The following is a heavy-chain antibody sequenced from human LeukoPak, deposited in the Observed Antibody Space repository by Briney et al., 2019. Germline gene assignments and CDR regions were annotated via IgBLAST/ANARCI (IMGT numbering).Heavy chain of an antibody. CDR2: ISVYNGDT. CDR1: GYTFTDNV. D-gene: IGHD1-26*01. Sequence: ASVKVSCKTSGYTFTDNVITWVRQAPGQGLEWMGWISVYNGDTNYAQTLQARVRMTADTSTSTAYMELRSLRSDDTAVYYCARVTPFRRGSHLGYWGQGTLVTVSS. CDR3: ARVTPFRRGSHLGY. J-gene: IGHJ4*02. V-gene: IGHV1-18*01.